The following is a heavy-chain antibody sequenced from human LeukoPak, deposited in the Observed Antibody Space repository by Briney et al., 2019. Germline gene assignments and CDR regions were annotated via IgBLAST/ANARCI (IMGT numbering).Heavy chain of an antibody. Sequence: QPGGXXRLSCAASGXTFNSYXXXXVRQAPGKGXXXXXAFSGSXGATYYADSXXXXXXXXRDNSKNTLYVQMNRLRAADTALYYCATVDYGSGSYYFNQWGQGTLVTVSS. V-gene: IGHV3-23*01. CDR2: FSGSXGAT. CDR3: ATVDYGSGSYYFNQ. CDR1: GXTFNSYX. D-gene: IGHD3-10*01. J-gene: IGHJ4*02.